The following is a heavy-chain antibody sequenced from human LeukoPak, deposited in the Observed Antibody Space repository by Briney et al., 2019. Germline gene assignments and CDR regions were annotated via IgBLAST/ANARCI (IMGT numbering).Heavy chain of an antibody. V-gene: IGHV1-18*01. J-gene: IGHJ6*03. D-gene: IGHD5-18*01. CDR2: ISAYNGNT. Sequence: ASVKVSCKASGYTFTSYGISWVRQAPGQGLEGMGWISAYNGNTNYAQKLQGRVTMTTDTSTSTAYMELRSLRSDDTAVYYCARESGDTAMVPYYYYYMDVWGKGTTVTVSS. CDR3: ARESGDTAMVPYYYYYMDV. CDR1: GYTFTSYG.